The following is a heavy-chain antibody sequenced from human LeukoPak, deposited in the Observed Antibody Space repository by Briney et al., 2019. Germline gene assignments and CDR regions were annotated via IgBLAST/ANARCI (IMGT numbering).Heavy chain of an antibody. D-gene: IGHD1-7*01. V-gene: IGHV1-2*02. CDR1: GYTFTGYY. Sequence: VASVKVSCKASGYTFTGYYMHWVRQAPGQGLEWMGWINPNSGGTNYAQKFQGRVTMTRDTSISTASMELSSLKPDDTAVYYCARSDWNYRDAFDIWGQGTMVTVSS. J-gene: IGHJ3*02. CDR3: ARSDWNYRDAFDI. CDR2: INPNSGGT.